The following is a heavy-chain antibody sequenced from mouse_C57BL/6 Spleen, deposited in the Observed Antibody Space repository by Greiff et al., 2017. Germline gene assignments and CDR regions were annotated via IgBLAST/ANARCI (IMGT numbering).Heavy chain of an antibody. V-gene: IGHV1-22*01. CDR1: GYTFTDYN. CDR3: AREGGDYDGFAY. J-gene: IGHJ3*01. D-gene: IGHD2-4*01. Sequence: DVQLQESGPELVKPGASVKMSCKASGYTFTDYNMHWVKQSHGKSLEWIGYINPNNGGTSYNQKFKGKATLTVNKSSSPAYMELRSLTSEDSAVYYCAREGGDYDGFAYWGQGTLVTVSA. CDR2: INPNNGGT.